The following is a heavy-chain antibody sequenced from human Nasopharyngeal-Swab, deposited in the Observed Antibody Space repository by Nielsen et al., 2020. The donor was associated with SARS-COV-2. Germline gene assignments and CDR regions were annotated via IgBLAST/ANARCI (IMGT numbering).Heavy chain of an antibody. J-gene: IGHJ3*02. Sequence: WIRQPPGKGLEWIGYIYYSGSTYYNPSLKSRVTISVDTFKNQFSLKLSSVTAADTAVYYCARATMIVVVIGAFDIWGQGTMVTVSS. D-gene: IGHD3-22*01. V-gene: IGHV4-31*02. CDR3: ARATMIVVVIGAFDI. CDR2: IYYSGST.